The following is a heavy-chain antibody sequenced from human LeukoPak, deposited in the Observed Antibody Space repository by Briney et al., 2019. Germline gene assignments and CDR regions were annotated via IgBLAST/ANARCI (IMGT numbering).Heavy chain of an antibody. D-gene: IGHD3-16*02. CDR3: ASRDTLGELSPFDY. V-gene: IGHV1-8*01. Sequence: ASVKVSCKASGYTFTSYDINWVRQATGQGLEWMGWMNPNSDNTGYAQKFQGRVTMTRNTSISTAYMELSSLRSEDTAVYYCASRDTLGELSPFDYWGQGTLVTVSS. CDR2: MNPNSDNT. J-gene: IGHJ4*02. CDR1: GYTFTSYD.